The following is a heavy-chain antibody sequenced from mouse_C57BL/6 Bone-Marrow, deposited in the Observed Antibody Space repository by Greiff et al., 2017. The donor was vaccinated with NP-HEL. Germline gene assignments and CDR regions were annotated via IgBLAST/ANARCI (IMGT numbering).Heavy chain of an antibody. Sequence: EVQGVESGGGLVQPKGSLKLSCAASGFSFNTYAMNWVRQAPGKGLEWVARIRSKSNNYATYYADSVKDRFTISRDDSESMLYLQMNNLKTEDTAMYYCVSGDYYGSSYAMDYWGQGTSVTVSS. J-gene: IGHJ4*01. V-gene: IGHV10-1*01. D-gene: IGHD1-1*01. CDR1: GFSFNTYA. CDR2: IRSKSNNYAT. CDR3: VSGDYYGSSYAMDY.